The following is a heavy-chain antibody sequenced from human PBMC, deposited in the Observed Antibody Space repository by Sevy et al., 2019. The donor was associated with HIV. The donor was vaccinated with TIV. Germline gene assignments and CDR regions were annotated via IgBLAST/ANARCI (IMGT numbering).Heavy chain of an antibody. CDR1: GFTFGSYA. J-gene: IGHJ4*02. Sequence: GGSLRLSCAASGFTFGSYAMHWVRQAPGKGLEWVGFIWHDGSQKYYADSVRGRFTFSRDNSKNTLFLQVSSLRAEDTAVYYCARGRVGATTSYYFDYWGQGTLVTVSS. CDR2: IWHDGSQK. V-gene: IGHV3-33*01. CDR3: ARGRVGATTSYYFDY. D-gene: IGHD1-26*01.